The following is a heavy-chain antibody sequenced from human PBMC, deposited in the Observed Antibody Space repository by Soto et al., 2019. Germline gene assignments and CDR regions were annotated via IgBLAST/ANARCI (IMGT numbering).Heavy chain of an antibody. J-gene: IGHJ6*02. CDR1: GFTFSSCA. CDR2: ISGSGGST. Sequence: PGGSLRLSCAASGFTFSSCAMSWVRQAPGKGLEWVSAISGSGGSTYYADSVKGRFTISRDDSKNTAYLQMNSLKTEDTAVYYCSITIFGVGYYGMDVWGQGTTVTVSS. CDR3: SITIFGVGYYGMDV. D-gene: IGHD3-3*01. V-gene: IGHV3-23*01.